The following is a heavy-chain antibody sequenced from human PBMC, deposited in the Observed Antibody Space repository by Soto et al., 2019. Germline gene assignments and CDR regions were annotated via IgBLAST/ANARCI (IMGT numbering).Heavy chain of an antibody. J-gene: IGHJ6*03. D-gene: IGHD2-15*01. CDR3: ARGGLFSASLRAKPNYYYMDV. V-gene: IGHV4-59*08. Sequence: SETLSLTCTVSGGSISSYYWSWIRQPPGKGLEWIGYIYYSGSTNYNPSLKSRVTISVDTSKNQFSLKLSSVTAADTAVYYCARGGLFSASLRAKPNYYYMDVWGKGTTVTVSS. CDR1: GGSISSYY. CDR2: IYYSGST.